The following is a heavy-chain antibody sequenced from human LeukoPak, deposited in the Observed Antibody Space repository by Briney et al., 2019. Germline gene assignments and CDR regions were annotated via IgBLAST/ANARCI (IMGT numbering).Heavy chain of an antibody. J-gene: IGHJ6*03. CDR2: IYPGDSDT. CDR1: GYSFTSYR. CDR3: ARSRLTIDYYYYYMDV. V-gene: IGHV5-51*01. D-gene: IGHD5-24*01. Sequence: GESLRISCKGSGYSFTSYRIGWVRQMPGKGLEWMGIIYPGDSDTRYSPSFQGQVTISADKSISTAYLQWSSLKASDTAMYYCARSRLTIDYYYYYMDVWGKGTTVTVSS.